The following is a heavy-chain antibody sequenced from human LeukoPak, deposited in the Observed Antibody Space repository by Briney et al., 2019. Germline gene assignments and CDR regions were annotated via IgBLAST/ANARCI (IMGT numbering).Heavy chain of an antibody. CDR2: ISYDGSNK. J-gene: IGHJ5*02. CDR1: GFTFSSYA. CDR3: ARDPTKNYDILTGPRFDP. V-gene: IGHV3-30-3*01. D-gene: IGHD3-9*01. Sequence: PGRSLRLSCSASGFTFSSYAMHWVRQAPGKGLEWVAVISYDGSNKYYADSVKGRFTISRDNSKNTLYLQMNSLGAEDTAVYYCARDPTKNYDILTGPRFDPWGQGTLVTVSS.